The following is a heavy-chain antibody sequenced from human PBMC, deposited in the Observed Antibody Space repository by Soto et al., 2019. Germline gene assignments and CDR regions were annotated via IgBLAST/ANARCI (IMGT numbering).Heavy chain of an antibody. V-gene: IGHV4-39*01. CDR1: GGSISSSSYY. J-gene: IGHJ4*02. CDR3: ARHTPAISISDH. D-gene: IGHD3-3*01. Sequence: QLQLQESGPGLVKPSETLSLTCTVSGGSISSSSYYWGWIRQPPGKGLEWIGSIYYCGSTYYNPSLQSPVTISVDTSKNQFSLKLSSVTAADTAVYYCARHTPAISISDHWGQGTLVTVSS. CDR2: IYYCGST.